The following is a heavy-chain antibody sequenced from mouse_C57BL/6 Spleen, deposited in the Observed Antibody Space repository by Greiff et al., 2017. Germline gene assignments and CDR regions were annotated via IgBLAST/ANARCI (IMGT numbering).Heavy chain of an antibody. CDR2: ISDGGSYT. Sequence: EVQVVESGGGLVKPGGSLKLSCAASGFTFSSYAMSWVRQTPEKRLEWVATISDGGSYTYYPDNVKGRFTISRDNAKNNLYLQMSHLKSEDTAMYYCARDNGYNAMDYWGQGTSVTVSS. CDR3: ARDNGYNAMDY. CDR1: GFTFSSYA. V-gene: IGHV5-4*01. J-gene: IGHJ4*01.